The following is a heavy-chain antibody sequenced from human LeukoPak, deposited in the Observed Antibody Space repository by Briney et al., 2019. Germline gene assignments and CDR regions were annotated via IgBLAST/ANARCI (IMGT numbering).Heavy chain of an antibody. Sequence: GGSLRLSCAASGFTFSSYWMSWVRQAPGKGLEWVSSISSSSSYIYYADSVKGRFTISRDNAKNSLYLQMNSLRAEDTAVYYCAREDDSNALPTDYWGQGTLVTVSS. J-gene: IGHJ4*02. D-gene: IGHD3-22*01. V-gene: IGHV3-21*01. CDR3: AREDDSNALPTDY. CDR1: GFTFSSYW. CDR2: ISSSSSYI.